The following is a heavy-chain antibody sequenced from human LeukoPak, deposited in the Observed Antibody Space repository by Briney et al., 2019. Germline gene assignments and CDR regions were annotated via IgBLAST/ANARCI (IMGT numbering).Heavy chain of an antibody. CDR1: GGSISSSSYY. CDR2: IHYTGST. Sequence: SETLSPTCSVSGGSISSSSYYWVWLRQPPGKGLEWIATIHYTGSTYYNPSLKSRVTISVDTSKNQFSLKLSSVTAADTAMYYCARYWGPYDNSGAYFDYWGQGTLVTVSS. D-gene: IGHD3-22*01. V-gene: IGHV4-39*01. J-gene: IGHJ4*02. CDR3: ARYWGPYDNSGAYFDY.